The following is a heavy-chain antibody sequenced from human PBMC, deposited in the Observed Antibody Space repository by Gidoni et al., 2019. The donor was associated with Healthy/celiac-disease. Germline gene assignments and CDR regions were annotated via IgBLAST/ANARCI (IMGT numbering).Heavy chain of an antibody. CDR2: ISYDGSNK. D-gene: IGHD2-2*01. CDR3: ARAKTDYCSSTSCSLYYFDY. V-gene: IGHV3-30*04. CDR1: GFTFSSYA. J-gene: IGHJ4*02. Sequence: QVQLVESGGGVVQPGRSLRLSCAASGFTFSSYAMHWVRQAPGKGLEWLAVISYDGSNKYYADSVKGRFTISRDNSKNTLYLQMNSLRAEDTAVYYCARAKTDYCSSTSCSLYYFDYWGQGTLVTVSS.